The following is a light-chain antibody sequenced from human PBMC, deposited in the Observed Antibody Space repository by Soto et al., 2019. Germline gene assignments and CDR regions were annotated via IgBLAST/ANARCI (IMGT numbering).Light chain of an antibody. J-gene: IGKJ5*01. CDR2: EAS. CDR3: QQLNTLPFT. V-gene: IGKV1-9*01. CDR1: HDISTY. Sequence: DIPLTQSPSLPSASVGDRVTITCPASHDISTYLAWYQQKPGKAPKLMIYEASTLQSGVPSRFSGSGSGTEFTLTISGLLPEDFATYHCQQLNTLPFTFGQGTRLEIK.